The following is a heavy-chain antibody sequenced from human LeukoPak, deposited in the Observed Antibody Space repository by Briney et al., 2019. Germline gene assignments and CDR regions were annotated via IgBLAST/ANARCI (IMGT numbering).Heavy chain of an antibody. CDR3: AKARYYDFWGGLDLDY. V-gene: IGHV3-23*01. Sequence: GGSLRLSCAASGFTFSSYAMSWVRQAPGKGLEWVSAISGSGGSTYYADSVKGRFTISRDNSKNTLYLQMNSLRAEDTAVYYCAKARYYDFWGGLDLDYWGQGTLVTVSS. CDR2: ISGSGGST. CDR1: GFTFSSYA. J-gene: IGHJ4*02. D-gene: IGHD3-3*01.